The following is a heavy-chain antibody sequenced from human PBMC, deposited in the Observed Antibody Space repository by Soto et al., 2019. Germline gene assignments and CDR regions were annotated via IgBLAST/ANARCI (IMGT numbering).Heavy chain of an antibody. CDR1: GFTFSSYA. Sequence: EVQLLDSGGGLVQPGGSLRLSCAASGFTFSSYAMNWARPAPGKGLEWVSVISGSGGSTYYPDSVGGRGTISRDKSTNPLYQQPSSLRGEDTAVYYCANRGPGTYFDYWCQASLVTVSS. CDR2: ISGSGGST. CDR3: ANRGPGTYFDY. J-gene: IGHJ4*02. D-gene: IGHD6-13*01. V-gene: IGHV3-23*01.